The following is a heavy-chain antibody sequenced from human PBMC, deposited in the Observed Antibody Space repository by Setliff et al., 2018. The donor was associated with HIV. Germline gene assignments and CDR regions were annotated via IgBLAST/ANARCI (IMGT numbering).Heavy chain of an antibody. J-gene: IGHJ4*02. CDR2: TIPMFGTA. Sequence: SVKVSCKASGGTFGIYGISWVRQAPGQGLEWMGGTIPMFGTANYAQKFQGRVTITTDESTNTGYMELSSLRSEGTAVYYCARESACSSTSCPKVLDYWGQGTLVTVSS. D-gene: IGHD2-2*01. V-gene: IGHV1-69*05. CDR1: GGTFGIYG. CDR3: ARESACSSTSCPKVLDY.